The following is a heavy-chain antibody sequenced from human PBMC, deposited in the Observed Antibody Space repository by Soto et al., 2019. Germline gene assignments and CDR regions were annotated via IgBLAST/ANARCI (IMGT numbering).Heavy chain of an antibody. CDR3: ARGYCSSTSCYNWFDP. Sequence: SVKVSCKASGGTFSSYAISWVRQAPGQGLEWMGGIIPIFGTANYAQKFQGRVTITADESTSTAYMELSSLRSEDTAVYYCARGYCSSTSCYNWFDPWGQGTLVTVSS. V-gene: IGHV1-69*13. CDR2: IIPIFGTA. J-gene: IGHJ5*02. D-gene: IGHD2-2*01. CDR1: GGTFSSYA.